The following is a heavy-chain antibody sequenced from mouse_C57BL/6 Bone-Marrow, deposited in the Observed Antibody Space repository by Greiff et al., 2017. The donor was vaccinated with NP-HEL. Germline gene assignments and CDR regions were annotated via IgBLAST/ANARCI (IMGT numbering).Heavy chain of an antibody. V-gene: IGHV1-22*01. D-gene: IGHD1-3*01. CDR2: INPYNGGT. Sequence: VQLKESGPELVKPGASVKMSCKASGYTFTDYNMHWVKQSHGKSLEWIGYINPYNGGTSYNQKFKGKATLTVNKSSSTAYMELRRLTSEDSAVYYCARATTVDFDYWGQGTTLTVSS. J-gene: IGHJ2*01. CDR1: GYTFTDYN. CDR3: ARATTVDFDY.